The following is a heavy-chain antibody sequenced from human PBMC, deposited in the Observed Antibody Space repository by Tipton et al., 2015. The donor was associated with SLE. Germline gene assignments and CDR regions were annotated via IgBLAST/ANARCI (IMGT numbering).Heavy chain of an antibody. CDR2: IYYSGTT. CDR3: ARGWYSRNWEWWFDP. D-gene: IGHD6-13*01. Sequence: LRLSCTVSGDSISGQYWSWIRQPPGKGLEWIGYIYYSGTTNYNPSLKRRVTISVDTSKNQFSLKLTSVTAADTAVYYCARGWYSRNWEWWFDPWGQGTLVTVSS. CDR1: GDSISGQY. J-gene: IGHJ5*02. V-gene: IGHV4-59*11.